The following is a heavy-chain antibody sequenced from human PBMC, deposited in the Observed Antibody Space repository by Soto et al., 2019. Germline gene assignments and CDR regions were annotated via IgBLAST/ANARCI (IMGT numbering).Heavy chain of an antibody. Sequence: PGGSLRLSCASSGFTFSNYAMNWVRQAPGKGLEWVSYISGSGGSTYYADSVKGRFTISRDNSKNTLYLQVNSLRAEDTAVYYCASRSSGWYFDYWGQGTLVTVSS. CDR3: ASRSSGWYFDY. J-gene: IGHJ4*02. CDR1: GFTFSNYA. V-gene: IGHV3-23*01. CDR2: ISGSGGST. D-gene: IGHD6-19*01.